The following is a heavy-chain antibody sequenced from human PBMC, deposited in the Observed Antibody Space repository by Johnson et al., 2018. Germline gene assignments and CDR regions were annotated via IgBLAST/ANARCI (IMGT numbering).Heavy chain of an antibody. J-gene: IGHJ3*02. CDR2: IYPGDSET. V-gene: IGHV5-51*03. CDR3: AERLFYGSGTYYHAFAI. D-gene: IGHD3-10*01. CDR1: GYTFTSYW. Sequence: VQLVQSGAEVKKSGESLKISCKASGYTFTSYWIAWVRQMPGKGLEWMGIIYPGDSETIYSPSFQGQVTTPLGKSSSTAYRRGSSLRASDTAVYYLAERLFYGSGTYYHAFAIWGQGTKVTVSS.